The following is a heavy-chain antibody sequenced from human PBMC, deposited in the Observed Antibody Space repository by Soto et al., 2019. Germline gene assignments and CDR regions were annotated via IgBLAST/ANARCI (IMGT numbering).Heavy chain of an antibody. V-gene: IGHV4-38-2*01. CDR1: GYSISSGYY. D-gene: IGHD2-15*01. CDR2: IYHSGST. Sequence: LSETLSLTCAVSGYSISSGYYWGWIRQPPGKGLEWIGSIYHSGSTYYNPSLKSRVTISVDTSKNQFSLKLSSVTAADTAVYYCARAWSGVVVDWFDPWGQGTLVTAPQ. J-gene: IGHJ5*02. CDR3: ARAWSGVVVDWFDP.